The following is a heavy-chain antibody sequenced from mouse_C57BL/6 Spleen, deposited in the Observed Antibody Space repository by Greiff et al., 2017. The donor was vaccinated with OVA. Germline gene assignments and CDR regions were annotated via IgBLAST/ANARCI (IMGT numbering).Heavy chain of an antibody. CDR3: TRGGGYDDFDV. J-gene: IGHJ1*03. CDR1: GFTFSSYT. Sequence: EVQRVESGEGLVKPGGSLKLSCAASGFTFSSYTMSWVRQTPEKRLEWVAYISSGGDYIYYADTVKGRFTISRDNARNTLYLQMSSLKSEDTAMYYWTRGGGYDDFDVWGTGTTVTVSS. CDR2: ISSGGDYI. V-gene: IGHV5-9-1*02. D-gene: IGHD2-2*01.